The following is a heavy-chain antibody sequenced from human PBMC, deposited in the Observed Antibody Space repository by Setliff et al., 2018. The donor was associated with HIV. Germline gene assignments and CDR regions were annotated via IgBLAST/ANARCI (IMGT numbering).Heavy chain of an antibody. CDR3: AREKVGQQLVIDAFDI. V-gene: IGHV1-46*01. CDR2: INPSGDST. D-gene: IGHD6-13*01. Sequence: ASVKVSCKASGNTFTSYYMHWVRQAPGQGLEWMGIINPSGDSTSYAQKFQGRVTMTRDTSTRTVYMEPSSLRSEDTAVYYCAREKVGQQLVIDAFDIWGQGTMVTVSS. CDR1: GNTFTSYY. J-gene: IGHJ3*02.